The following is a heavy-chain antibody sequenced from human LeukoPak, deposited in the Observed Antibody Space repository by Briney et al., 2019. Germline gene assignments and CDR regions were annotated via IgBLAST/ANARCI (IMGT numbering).Heavy chain of an antibody. Sequence: SVKVSRKASGYTFIGYYMHWVRQAPGQGREGMGCINPNSGGTNYAQKLRGRDTMTRDTSTSTAYMELSRLGSDDTAVYCCARDGDPNGSSTSGYWWFVPRLRGSMVSVRS. CDR1: GYTFIGYY. D-gene: IGHD2-2*01. CDR3: ARDGDPNGSSTSGYWWFVP. J-gene: IGHJ5*02. CDR2: INPNSGGT. V-gene: IGHV1-2*02.